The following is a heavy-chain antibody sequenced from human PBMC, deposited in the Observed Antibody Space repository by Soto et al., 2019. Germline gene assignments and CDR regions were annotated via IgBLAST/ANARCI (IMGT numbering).Heavy chain of an antibody. J-gene: IGHJ4*02. CDR3: ARRVATNTLWPPYYFDY. V-gene: IGHV4-59*08. D-gene: IGHD5-12*01. CDR1: GGSISSYY. Sequence: SETLSLTCTVSGGSISSYYWSWIRQPPGKGLEWIGYIYYSGSTNYNPSLKSRVTISVDTSKTQFSMKLSSLTAADTAVYYCARRVATNTLWPPYYFDYWGQGTLVTVSS. CDR2: IYYSGST.